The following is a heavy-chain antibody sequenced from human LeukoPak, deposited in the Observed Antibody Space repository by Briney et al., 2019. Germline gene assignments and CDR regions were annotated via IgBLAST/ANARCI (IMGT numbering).Heavy chain of an antibody. CDR3: ARVPTNYFDY. V-gene: IGHV3-48*03. CDR1: AFTFSFYE. Sequence: PGGSLRLSCAASAFTFSFYEMSWVRQAPEMGLEWVAYISSDGNSIHYADSVKGRFTISRDNAKESLFLHINSLRAEDTAIYYCARVPTNYFDYWGEGALVTVSS. CDR2: ISSDGNSI. D-gene: IGHD1-26*01. J-gene: IGHJ4*02.